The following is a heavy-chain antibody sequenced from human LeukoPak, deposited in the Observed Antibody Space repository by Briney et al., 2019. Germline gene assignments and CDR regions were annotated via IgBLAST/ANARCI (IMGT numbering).Heavy chain of an antibody. CDR3: ARHQGYSSWFDP. D-gene: IGHD2-15*01. CDR2: VYYSGAT. J-gene: IGHJ5*02. CDR1: GGSVTSNNNY. V-gene: IGHV4-39*01. Sequence: PSETLSLTCTVSGGSVTSNNNYWGWIRQPPGKGLEWIGYVYYSGATYYTPSLKSRVTISVDTSKNPFSLKVSSVTAADTAVYYCARHQGYSSWFDPWGQGKLFHVSS.